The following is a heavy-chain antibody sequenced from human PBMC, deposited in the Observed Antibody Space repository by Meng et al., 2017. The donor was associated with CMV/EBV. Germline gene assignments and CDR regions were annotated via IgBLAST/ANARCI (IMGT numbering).Heavy chain of an antibody. V-gene: IGHV1-69*10. Sequence: SVQVSCKASGGTFSSYAISWVRQAPGQGLEWMGGIIPILGIANYAQKFQGRVTITADKSTSTAYMELSSLRSEDTAVYYCASRKWGLLRGVAFDIWGQGTMVTVSS. J-gene: IGHJ3*02. CDR3: ASRKWGLLRGVAFDI. D-gene: IGHD1-26*01. CDR1: GGTFSSYA. CDR2: IIPILGIA.